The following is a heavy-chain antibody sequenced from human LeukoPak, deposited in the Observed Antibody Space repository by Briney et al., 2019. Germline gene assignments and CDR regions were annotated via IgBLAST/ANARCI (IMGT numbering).Heavy chain of an antibody. CDR2: ISYDGSNK. J-gene: IGHJ4*02. CDR1: GFTFSSYA. Sequence: GGSLRLSCAASGFTFSSYAMHWVRQAPGKGLEWVAVISYDGSNKYYADSVKGRFTISRDNSKNTLYLQMNSLRAEDTAVYCCARDHIYYGSGRLDYWGQGTLVTVSS. V-gene: IGHV3-30*04. D-gene: IGHD3-10*01. CDR3: ARDHIYYGSGRLDY.